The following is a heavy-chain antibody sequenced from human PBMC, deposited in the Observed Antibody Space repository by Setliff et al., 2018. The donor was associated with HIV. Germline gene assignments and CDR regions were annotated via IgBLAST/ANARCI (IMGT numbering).Heavy chain of an antibody. CDR2: MNPNSGNT. J-gene: IGHJ4*02. V-gene: IGHV1-8*02. CDR1: GYTFTTYD. CDR3: ARVIPDY. D-gene: IGHD3-16*01. Sequence: GASVKVSCKASGYTFTTYDINWVRQATGQGLEWMGWMNPNSGNTGYAQKFQGRVTMTRHTSTSTAYMQLSSLRSEDTAVYYCARVIPDYWGQGTLVTVSS.